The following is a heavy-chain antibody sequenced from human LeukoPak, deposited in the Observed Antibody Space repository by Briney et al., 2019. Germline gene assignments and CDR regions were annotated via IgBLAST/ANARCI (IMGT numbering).Heavy chain of an antibody. CDR3: ARDRSGYYYYFDY. D-gene: IGHD3-22*01. J-gene: IGHJ4*02. CDR1: GFTFSSYA. Sequence: GGSLRLSCAASGFTFSSYAMHWVRQAPGKGLEWVAVISYDGSNKYYADSVKGRFTISRDNSKNTLYLQMNSLRAEDTAVYYCARDRSGYYYYFDYWGQGTLVTVSS. CDR2: ISYDGSNK. V-gene: IGHV3-30*04.